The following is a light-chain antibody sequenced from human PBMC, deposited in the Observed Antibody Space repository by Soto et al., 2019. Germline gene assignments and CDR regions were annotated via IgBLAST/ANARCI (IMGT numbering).Light chain of an antibody. V-gene: IGLV2-8*01. CDR1: SSDVGGYNY. CDR3: CSYAGSNNYV. CDR2: EVS. Sequence: QSALTQPPSASGSPGQSVTISCTRTSSDVGGYNYVSWYQQHPGKAPKLMIYEVSKRPSGVPDRFSGSKSGNTASLTVSGLQAEDESDYYCCSYAGSNNYVFGTGTKLTVL. J-gene: IGLJ1*01.